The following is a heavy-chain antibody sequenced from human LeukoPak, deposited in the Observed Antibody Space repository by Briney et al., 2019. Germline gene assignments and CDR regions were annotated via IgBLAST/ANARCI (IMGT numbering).Heavy chain of an antibody. D-gene: IGHD4-17*01. V-gene: IGHV3-23*01. CDR3: AKDWDYGDSHFDY. CDR2: ISGSGGST. Sequence: GGSLRLSCAASGFTFSSYAMSWVRQAPGKGLEWVSAISGSGGSTYYADSVKGRFTISRDNSKNTLYLQMNSLRAVDTAVYYCAKDWDYGDSHFDYWGQGTLVTVSS. J-gene: IGHJ4*02. CDR1: GFTFSSYA.